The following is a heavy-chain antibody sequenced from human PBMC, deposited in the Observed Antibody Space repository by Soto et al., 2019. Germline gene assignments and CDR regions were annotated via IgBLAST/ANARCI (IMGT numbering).Heavy chain of an antibody. V-gene: IGHV3-30*18. J-gene: IGHJ4*02. CDR1: GFTFSTYA. D-gene: IGHD3-22*01. Sequence: PGGSLRLSCAASGFTFSTYAMHWVRQAPGKGLEWVAVISYDGTNKYYADSVKGRFTISRDNSKNTLYLQMNSLRAEDTAVYYCANDLGSGLDYYDTPPTSWSFDYWGQGTLVTVSS. CDR3: ANDLGSGLDYYDTPPTSWSFDY. CDR2: ISYDGTNK.